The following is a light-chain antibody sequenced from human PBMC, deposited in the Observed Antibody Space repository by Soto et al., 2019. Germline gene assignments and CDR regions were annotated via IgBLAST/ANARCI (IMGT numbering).Light chain of an antibody. CDR1: SSDVGYYNY. CDR3: TSYAVGINVV. J-gene: IGLJ2*01. Sequence: QSALTQPPSASGSPGQSVTISCTGTSSDVGYYNYVSWYQQHPGKAPKLIIYEVNKRPSGVTDRFSGSTSGNTASLTVSGLHADDEAYYYCTSYAVGINVVFGGGTKLTVL. CDR2: EVN. V-gene: IGLV2-8*01.